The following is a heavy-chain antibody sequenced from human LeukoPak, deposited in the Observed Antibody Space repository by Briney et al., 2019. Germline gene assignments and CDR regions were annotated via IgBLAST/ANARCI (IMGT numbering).Heavy chain of an antibody. CDR1: GFTFSSYG. D-gene: IGHD3-3*01. CDR3: ARIVTSADEWRGVDYFDY. V-gene: IGHV3-33*01. Sequence: QPGRSLRLSCAASGFTFSSYGMHWVRQAPGKGLEWVAVIWYDGSNKYYADSVKGRFTISRDNSKNTLYLQMNSLRAEDTAVYYCARIVTSADEWRGVDYFDYWGQGTLVTVSS. CDR2: IWYDGSNK. J-gene: IGHJ4*02.